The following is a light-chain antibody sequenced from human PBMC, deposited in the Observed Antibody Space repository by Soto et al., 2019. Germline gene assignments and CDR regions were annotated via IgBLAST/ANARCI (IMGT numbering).Light chain of an antibody. V-gene: IGLV1-40*01. CDR3: QSFDNSLSASV. CDR2: GNR. CDR1: TSNIGAGHY. Sequence: QSVLTQPPSVSGAPGQRVTISCTGSTSNIGAGHYVHWYQQLPGTTPKLVIFGNRSRPSGVPDRFSASRSGTSASLSITGLQAEDEADYYCQSFDNSLSASVFGGGTKVTVL. J-gene: IGLJ2*01.